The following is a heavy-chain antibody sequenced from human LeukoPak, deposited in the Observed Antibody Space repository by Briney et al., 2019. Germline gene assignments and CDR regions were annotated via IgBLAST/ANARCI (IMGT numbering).Heavy chain of an antibody. CDR1: GGSFSGYY. V-gene: IGHV4-34*01. D-gene: IGHD3-16*02. J-gene: IGHJ4*02. Sequence: SSETASLTCAVYGGSFSGYYWSWVRQPPGKGLEWIGEINHSGSTNYNPSLKSRVAISVDTSKNQFSLKLSTVTAADTAVYYCARRQPSMRTSGGFVGHFDYWGQGILVIVSS. CDR2: INHSGST. CDR3: ARRQPSMRTSGGFVGHFDY.